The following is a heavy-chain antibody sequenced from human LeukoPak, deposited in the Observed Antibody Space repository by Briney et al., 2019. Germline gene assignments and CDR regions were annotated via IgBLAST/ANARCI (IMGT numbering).Heavy chain of an antibody. CDR2: INPNSGGT. J-gene: IGHJ4*02. Sequence: ASVKVSCKASGYTFTAHYIHWVRQAPGQGLEWMGWINPNSGGTNYAQKFQGRVTMTRDTSISTAYMELSRLRSDDTAVYYCARRMATDKSFDYWGQGTLVTVSS. CDR1: GYTFTAHY. CDR3: ARRMATDKSFDY. V-gene: IGHV1-2*02. D-gene: IGHD5-24*01.